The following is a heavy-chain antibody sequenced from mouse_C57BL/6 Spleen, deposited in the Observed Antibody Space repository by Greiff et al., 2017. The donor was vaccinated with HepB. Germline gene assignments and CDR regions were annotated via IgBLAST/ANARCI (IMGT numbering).Heavy chain of an antibody. CDR1: GYSITSGYY. CDR3: ARGELTGFAY. Sequence: DVQLQESGPGLVKPSQSLSLTCSVTGYSITSGYYWNWIRQFPGNKLEWMGYISYDGSNNYNPSLKNRISITRDTSKNQFFLKLNSVTTEDTATYYCARGELTGFAYWGQGTLVTVSA. CDR2: ISYDGSN. D-gene: IGHD4-1*01. V-gene: IGHV3-6*01. J-gene: IGHJ3*01.